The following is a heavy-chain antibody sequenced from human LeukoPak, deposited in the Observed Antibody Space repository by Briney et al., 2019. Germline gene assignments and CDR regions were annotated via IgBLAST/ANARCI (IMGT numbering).Heavy chain of an antibody. Sequence: ASVKVSCKASGYTFTSYGISWVRQAPGQGLEWMGWISAYNGNTNYAQKLQGRVTMTTDTSTSTAYMELRSLRSDDTAVYYCAGPGYSSSWYGMDVWGQGTTVTVSS. V-gene: IGHV1-18*01. CDR2: ISAYNGNT. D-gene: IGHD6-13*01. CDR1: GYTFTSYG. J-gene: IGHJ6*02. CDR3: AGPGYSSSWYGMDV.